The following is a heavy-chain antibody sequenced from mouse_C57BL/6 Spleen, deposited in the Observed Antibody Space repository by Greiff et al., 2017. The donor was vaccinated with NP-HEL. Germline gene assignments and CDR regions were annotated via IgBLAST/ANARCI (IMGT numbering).Heavy chain of an antibody. Sequence: EVHLVESGGDLVKPGWSLKLSCAASGFTFSSYGMSWVRQTPDKRLEWVATISSGGSYTYYPDSVKGRFTISRDNAKNTLYLQMSSLKSEDTAMYYCARPHYYGSSYYFDYWGQGTTLTVSS. CDR1: GFTFSSYG. J-gene: IGHJ2*01. CDR2: ISSGGSYT. V-gene: IGHV5-6*01. D-gene: IGHD1-1*01. CDR3: ARPHYYGSSYYFDY.